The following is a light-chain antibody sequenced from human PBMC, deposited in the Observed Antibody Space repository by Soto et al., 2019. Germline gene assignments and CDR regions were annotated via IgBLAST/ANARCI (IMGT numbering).Light chain of an antibody. CDR2: GAS. CDR1: QSISSA. CDR3: QQGHNWPLT. V-gene: IGKV3-15*01. Sequence: EIVMTQSPATLSVSPGESATLSCRASQSISSALAWYQQKPGQPPRLLIYGASTRATGVPARFTGSGSGSDFTLTISGLQSEDCAVYYCQQGHNWPLTFGQGTRLEI. J-gene: IGKJ2*01.